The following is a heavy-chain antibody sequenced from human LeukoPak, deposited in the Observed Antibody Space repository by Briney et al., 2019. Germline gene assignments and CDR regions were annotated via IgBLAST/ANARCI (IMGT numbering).Heavy chain of an antibody. J-gene: IGHJ4*02. CDR3: AKDQVDTAMALPSV. CDR1: GFTFSSYG. Sequence: PGGSLRLSCAASGFTFSSYGMHWVRQAPGKGLEWVAFIRYDGSNKYYADSEKGRFTISRDNSKNTLYLQMNSLRAEDTAVYYCAKDQVDTAMALPSVWGQGTLVTVSS. V-gene: IGHV3-30*02. CDR2: IRYDGSNK. D-gene: IGHD5-18*01.